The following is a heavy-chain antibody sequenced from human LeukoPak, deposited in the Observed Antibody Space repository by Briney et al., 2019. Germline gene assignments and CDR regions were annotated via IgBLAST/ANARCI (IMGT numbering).Heavy chain of an antibody. Sequence: ASVKVSCKASGYTFTGYYMHWVRQAPGRGLEWMGWINPNSGGTNYAQKFQGRVTMTRDTSISTAYMELSRLRSDDTAVYYCARVDGYSSSWMDYWGQGTLVTVSS. J-gene: IGHJ4*02. D-gene: IGHD6-13*01. CDR1: GYTFTGYY. CDR3: ARVDGYSSSWMDY. V-gene: IGHV1-2*02. CDR2: INPNSGGT.